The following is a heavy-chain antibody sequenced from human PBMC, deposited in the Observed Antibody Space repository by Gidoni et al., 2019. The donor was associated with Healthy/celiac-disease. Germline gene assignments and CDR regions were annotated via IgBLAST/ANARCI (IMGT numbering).Heavy chain of an antibody. J-gene: IGHJ1*01. CDR1: GFTSSSYS. CDR3: AXXRGYXXNPXXX. V-gene: IGHV3-48*01. D-gene: IGHD5-18*01. Sequence: EVQLVESGGGLVKPGXSLSLSCSAYGFTSSSYSMNWVRPAPGKGREWVSYISSSISTIYYADSVKGRFTISRDNAXNSXXXQXXXLRXXXTAXXXCAXXRGYXXNPXXXWGXXTL. CDR2: ISSSISTI.